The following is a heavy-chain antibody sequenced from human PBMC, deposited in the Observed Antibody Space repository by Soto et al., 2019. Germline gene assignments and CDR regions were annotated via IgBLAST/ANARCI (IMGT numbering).Heavy chain of an antibody. CDR1: GFTFSSYS. CDR2: ISSSSTI. Sequence: GGSLRLSCAASGFTFSSYSMNWVRQAPGKGLEWVSYISSSSTIYYADSVKGRFTISRDNAKNSLYLQMNSLRAEDTAVYYCARVGRRQWLVLDAFDIWGQGTMVTVSS. CDR3: ARVGRRQWLVLDAFDI. D-gene: IGHD6-19*01. J-gene: IGHJ3*02. V-gene: IGHV3-48*01.